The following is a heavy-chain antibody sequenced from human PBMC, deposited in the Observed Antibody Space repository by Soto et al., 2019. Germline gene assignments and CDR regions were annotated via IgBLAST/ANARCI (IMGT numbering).Heavy chain of an antibody. CDR3: ATSGDSSGYYYVDY. D-gene: IGHD3-22*01. Sequence: ASVKVSCKASGYTCTSYGISWVRQAPGQGLEWMGWISAYNGNTNYAQKLQGRVTMTTDTSTSTAYMELRSLRSDDTAVYYCATSGDSSGYYYVDYWGQGTLVTVSS. V-gene: IGHV1-18*01. CDR1: GYTCTSYG. J-gene: IGHJ4*02. CDR2: ISAYNGNT.